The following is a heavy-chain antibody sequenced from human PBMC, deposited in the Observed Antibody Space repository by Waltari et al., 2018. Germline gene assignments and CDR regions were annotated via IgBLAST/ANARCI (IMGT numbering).Heavy chain of an antibody. D-gene: IGHD3-22*01. CDR2: INAGNGNT. CDR3: AREAYYDSNLNAFDI. CDR1: GYTFTSYA. V-gene: IGHV1-3*03. J-gene: IGHJ3*02. Sequence: QVQLVQSGAAVKKPGASVKVSCKASGYTFTSYAMHWVRQAPGQRLEWMGWINAGNGNTKYSQEFQGRVTITRDTSASTAYMELSSLRSEDMAVYYCAREAYYDSNLNAFDIWGQGTMVTVSS.